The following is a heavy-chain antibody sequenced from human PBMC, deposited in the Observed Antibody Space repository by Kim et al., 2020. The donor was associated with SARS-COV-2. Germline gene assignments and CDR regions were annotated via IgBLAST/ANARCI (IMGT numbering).Heavy chain of an antibody. CDR3: AREEEIYPRTIAAAGRDNHDY. CDR1: GYTFTGYY. J-gene: IGHJ4*02. Sequence: ASVKVSCKASGYTFTGYYMHWVRQAPGQGLEWMGWINPNSGGTNYAQKFQGRVTMTRDTSISTAYMELSRLRSDDTAVYYCAREEEIYPRTIAAAGRDNHDYWGQGTLVTVSS. V-gene: IGHV1-2*02. D-gene: IGHD6-13*01. CDR2: INPNSGGT.